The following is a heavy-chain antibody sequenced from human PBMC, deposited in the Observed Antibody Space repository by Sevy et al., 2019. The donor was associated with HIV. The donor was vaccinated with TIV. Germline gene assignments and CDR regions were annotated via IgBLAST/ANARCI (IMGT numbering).Heavy chain of an antibody. CDR3: ARVSVEYCTDDCYHRFDY. Sequence: GGSLRLSCAASGFTFTLYAIHWVRQAPGKGLEWVALISYSETNKYYADSVKGRFTISRDDYKNTAYLQMNNLRTDDTAVYYCARVSVEYCTDDCYHRFDYWGQGTQVTVSS. CDR1: GFTFTLYA. V-gene: IGHV3-30-3*01. D-gene: IGHD2-21*02. CDR2: ISYSETNK. J-gene: IGHJ4*02.